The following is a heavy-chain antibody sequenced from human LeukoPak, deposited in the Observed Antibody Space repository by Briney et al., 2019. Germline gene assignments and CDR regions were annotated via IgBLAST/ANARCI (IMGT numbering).Heavy chain of an antibody. J-gene: IGHJ6*03. CDR1: GGTFSSYA. D-gene: IGHD5-24*01. V-gene: IGHV1-69*01. Sequence: SVKVSCKASGGTFSSYAISWVRQAPGQGLEWMGGIIPIFGTANYAQKFQGRVTITADESTSTAYMELSSLRSEDTAVYYCAGDRGRDGYNEVYYYYYMDVWGKGTTVTVSS. CDR2: IIPIFGTA. CDR3: AGDRGRDGYNEVYYYYYMDV.